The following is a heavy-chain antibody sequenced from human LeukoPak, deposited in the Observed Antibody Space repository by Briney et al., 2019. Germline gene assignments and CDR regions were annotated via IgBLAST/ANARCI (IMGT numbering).Heavy chain of an antibody. CDR2: ISAYNGNT. CDR3: ARESGYCSGGSCYEADFDY. CDR1: GYTFTSYG. J-gene: IGHJ4*02. Sequence: ASVKVSCKASGYTFTSYGISWVRQAPGQGLEWMGWISAYNGNTNYAQKLQGRVTMTTDTSTSTAYMELRSLRSDDTAVYYCARESGYCSGGSCYEADFDYWGQGTLVTVSS. D-gene: IGHD2-15*01. V-gene: IGHV1-18*01.